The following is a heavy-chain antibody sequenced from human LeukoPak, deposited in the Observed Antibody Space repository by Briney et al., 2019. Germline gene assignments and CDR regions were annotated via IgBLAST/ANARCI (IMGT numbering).Heavy chain of an antibody. V-gene: IGHV3-21*01. Sequence: GGSLRLSCAASGFTFSSYSMNWVRQAPGKGLEWVSSISSSSSYIYYADSVKGRFTISRDNAKNSLYLQMNSLRAEDTAVYYCAASYGSSWTRFDYWGQGTLVTVSS. CDR1: GFTFSSYS. CDR2: ISSSSSYI. J-gene: IGHJ4*02. D-gene: IGHD6-13*01. CDR3: AASYGSSWTRFDY.